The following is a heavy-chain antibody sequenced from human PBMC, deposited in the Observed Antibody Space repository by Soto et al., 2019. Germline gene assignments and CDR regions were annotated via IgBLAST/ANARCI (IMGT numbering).Heavy chain of an antibody. J-gene: IGHJ5*02. CDR3: ARGVTISFNGFGP. CDR1: GGTFSSYA. D-gene: IGHD3-3*01. V-gene: IGHV1-69*13. CDR2: IIPIFGTA. Sequence: SVKVSCKASGGTFSSYAISWVRQAPGQGLEWMGGIIPIFGTANYAQKFQGRVTITANESTSTAYMELSSLRSEDTAVYYCARGVTISFNGFGPWSQGTRDTISS.